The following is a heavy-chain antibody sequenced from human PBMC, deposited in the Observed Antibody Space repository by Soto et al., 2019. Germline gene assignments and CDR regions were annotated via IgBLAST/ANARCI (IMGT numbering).Heavy chain of an antibody. CDR1: GFTFSSYA. D-gene: IGHD3-22*01. CDR3: AKVVNVYYYDSSGYLADAFDI. CDR2: ISYDGSNK. V-gene: IGHV3-30*18. Sequence: GGSLRLSCAASGFTFSSYAMSWVRQAPGKGLEWVAVISYDGSNKYYADSVKGRFTISRDNSKNTLYLQMNSLRAEDTAVYYCAKVVNVYYYDSSGYLADAFDIWGQGTMVTVSS. J-gene: IGHJ3*02.